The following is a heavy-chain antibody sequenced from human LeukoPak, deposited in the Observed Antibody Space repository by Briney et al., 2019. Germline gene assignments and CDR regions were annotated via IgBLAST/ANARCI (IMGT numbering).Heavy chain of an antibody. Sequence: PSETLSLTCAVYGGSFSGYYWSWIRQPPGKGLEWIGEINHSGSTNYNPSLKSRVTISVDTSKNQFSLKLSSVTAADTAVYYCARRIGFGEKTDYWGQGTLVTVSS. CDR3: ARRIGFGEKTDY. J-gene: IGHJ4*02. D-gene: IGHD3-10*01. V-gene: IGHV4-34*01. CDR2: INHSGST. CDR1: GGSFSGYY.